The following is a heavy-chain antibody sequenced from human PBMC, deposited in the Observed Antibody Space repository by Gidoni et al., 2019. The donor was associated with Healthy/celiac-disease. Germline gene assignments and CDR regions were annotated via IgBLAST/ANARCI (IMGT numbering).Heavy chain of an antibody. J-gene: IGHJ5*02. CDR3: ARRYYDFWSGYYSS. CDR1: GGSFSGYY. Sequence: QVQLQQWGAGLLKPSETLSLTCAVYGGSFSGYYWSWIRQPPGKGLEWIGEINHSGSTNYNPSLKSRVTISVDTSKNQFSLKLSSVTAADTAVYYCARRYYDFWSGYYSSWGQGTLVTVSS. D-gene: IGHD3-3*01. CDR2: INHSGST. V-gene: IGHV4-34*01.